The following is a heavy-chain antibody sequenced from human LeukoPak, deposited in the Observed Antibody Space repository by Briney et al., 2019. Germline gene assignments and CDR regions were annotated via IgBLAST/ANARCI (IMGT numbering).Heavy chain of an antibody. J-gene: IGHJ2*01. D-gene: IGHD6-19*01. CDR3: ARTAVAGTGGWYFDL. Sequence: GESLKISCKGSGYSFTSYWIGWVRQMLGKGLEWMGIIYPGDSDTRYSPSFQGQVTISADKSISTAYLQWSSLKASDTAMYYCARTAVAGTGGWYFDLWGRGTLVTVSS. V-gene: IGHV5-51*01. CDR2: IYPGDSDT. CDR1: GYSFTSYW.